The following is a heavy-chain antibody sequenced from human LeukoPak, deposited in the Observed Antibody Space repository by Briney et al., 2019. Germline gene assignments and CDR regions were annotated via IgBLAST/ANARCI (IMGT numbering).Heavy chain of an antibody. D-gene: IGHD5-18*01. CDR1: GYSFTSYW. CDR2: IYPGDSDT. CDR3: ARQGDTAMAYYYYGMDV. J-gene: IGHJ6*02. V-gene: IGHV5-51*01. Sequence: GESLKISCKGSGYSFTSYWIGWVRQMPGKGLEWMGIIYPGDSDTRYSPSFQGQVTISADKSISTAYLQWSSLKASDTAMYYCARQGDTAMAYYYYGMDVWAKGPRSPSP.